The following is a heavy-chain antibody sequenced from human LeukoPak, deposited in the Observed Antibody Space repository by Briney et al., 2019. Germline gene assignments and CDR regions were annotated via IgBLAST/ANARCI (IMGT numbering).Heavy chain of an antibody. J-gene: IGHJ4*02. CDR3: AKTALVVVISDFDY. CDR1: GFTFGIYA. Sequence: PGGSLRLSCAASGFTFGIYAMSWVRQAPGKGLEWVSAISGSGGSTYYADSVKGRFTISRDNSKNTLYLQMNSLRAEDTAVYYCAKTALVVVISDFDYWGQGTLVTVSS. D-gene: IGHD3-22*01. CDR2: ISGSGGST. V-gene: IGHV3-23*01.